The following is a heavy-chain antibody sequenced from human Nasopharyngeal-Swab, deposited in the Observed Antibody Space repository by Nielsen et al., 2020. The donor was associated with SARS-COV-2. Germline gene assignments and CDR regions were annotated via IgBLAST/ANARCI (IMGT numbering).Heavy chain of an antibody. V-gene: IGHV3-21*01. J-gene: IGHJ6*02. Sequence: GGSLRLSCAASGFTFSSYSMNWVRQAPGKGLDWVSSISSSSSYIYYADSVKGRFTISRDNAKNSLYLQMNSLRAEDTAVYYCARTIAAAGPYGMDVWGQGTTVTVSS. CDR2: ISSSSSYI. CDR3: ARTIAAAGPYGMDV. CDR1: GFTFSSYS. D-gene: IGHD6-13*01.